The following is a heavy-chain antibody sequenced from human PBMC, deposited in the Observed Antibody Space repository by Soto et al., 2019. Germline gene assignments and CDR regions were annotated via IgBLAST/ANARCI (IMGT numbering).Heavy chain of an antibody. CDR1: GFTFSSYS. CDR3: ARIRGRCSSTSCPAGDAFDI. V-gene: IGHV3-21*01. J-gene: IGHJ3*02. D-gene: IGHD2-2*01. CDR2: ISSSSSYI. Sequence: GGSLRLSFAASGFTFSSYSMNWVRQAPGKGLEWVSSISSSSSYIYYADSVKGRFTISRDNAKNSLYLQMNSLRAEDTAVYYCARIRGRCSSTSCPAGDAFDIWGQGTMVTVSS.